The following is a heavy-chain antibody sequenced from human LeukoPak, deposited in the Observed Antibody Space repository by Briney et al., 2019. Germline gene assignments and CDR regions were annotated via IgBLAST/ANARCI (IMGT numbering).Heavy chain of an antibody. J-gene: IGHJ5*02. CDR3: ARSQEEIRDYDFWSGINWFDP. Sequence: ASVKVSCKASGGTFSSYAISWVRQAPGQGLEWMGGIIPIFGTANYAQKFQGRITITTDESTSTAYMELSSLRSEDTAVYYCARSQEEIRDYDFWSGINWFDPWGQGTLVTVSS. D-gene: IGHD3-3*01. CDR1: GGTFSSYA. CDR2: IIPIFGTA. V-gene: IGHV1-69*05.